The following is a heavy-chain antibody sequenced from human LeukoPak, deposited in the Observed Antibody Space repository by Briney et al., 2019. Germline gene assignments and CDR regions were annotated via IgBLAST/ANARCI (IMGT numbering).Heavy chain of an antibody. CDR2: ISGSGDST. CDR3: AKVRAPSGWFNSDY. CDR1: GFTFEDYA. Sequence: GGSLRLSCAASGFTFEDYAMHWVRQAPGKGLEWVSGISGSGDSTYYADSVKGRFTISRDNSKNTLYLQMNSLRVEDTAAYYCAKVRAPSGWFNSDYWGQGTLVTVS. V-gene: IGHV3-23*01. J-gene: IGHJ4*02. D-gene: IGHD6-19*01.